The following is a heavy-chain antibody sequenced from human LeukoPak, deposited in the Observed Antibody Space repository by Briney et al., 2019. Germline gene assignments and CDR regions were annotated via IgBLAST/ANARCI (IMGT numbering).Heavy chain of an antibody. CDR1: GSIFYNYA. D-gene: IGHD2-2*01. CDR3: AKEQDNRLLLSHFDY. CDR2: VSGDGVRT. J-gene: IGHJ4*02. V-gene: IGHV3-23*01. Sequence: GGSLRLSCAGSIFYNYAVNWVRQAPGKGLEWVSAVSGDGVRTFYADSVKGRFTISRDNSMNTVSLQMNSLRAGDTAVYYCAKEQDNRLLLSHFDYWGQGILVTVSS.